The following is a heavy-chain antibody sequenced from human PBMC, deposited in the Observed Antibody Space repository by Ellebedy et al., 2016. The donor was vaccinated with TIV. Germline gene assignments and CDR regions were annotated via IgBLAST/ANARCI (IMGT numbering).Heavy chain of an antibody. CDR1: GGSLTSSALY. V-gene: IGHV4-39*01. CDR2: IHYYETT. Sequence: MPSETLSLTCTVSGGSLTSSALYWGWVRQPPGKGLEWVASIHYYETTYYNPSLKSRVTISVDTSKNQFSLKLSSVTAADTVVYYCARHVKTMFDLYYFDYWGQGTLVTVSS. CDR3: ARHVKTMFDLYYFDY. D-gene: IGHD3-10*02. J-gene: IGHJ4*02.